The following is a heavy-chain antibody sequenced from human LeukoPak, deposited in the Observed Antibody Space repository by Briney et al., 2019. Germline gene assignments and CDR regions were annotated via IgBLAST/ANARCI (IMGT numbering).Heavy chain of an antibody. Sequence: GGSLRLSCAASGFTFSSYGVHWVRQAPGKGLEWVAVISYDGSNKYCADSVKGRFTISRDNSKNTLYLQMNSLRAEDTAVYYCAKEGYSDYWGQGTLVTVSS. CDR2: ISYDGSNK. CDR1: GFTFSSYG. J-gene: IGHJ4*02. CDR3: AKEGYSDY. D-gene: IGHD2-15*01. V-gene: IGHV3-30*18.